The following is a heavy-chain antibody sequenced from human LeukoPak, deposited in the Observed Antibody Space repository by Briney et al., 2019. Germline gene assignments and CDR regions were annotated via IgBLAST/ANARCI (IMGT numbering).Heavy chain of an antibody. CDR3: VRLRGERLAPFFDP. D-gene: IGHD1-1*01. Sequence: SETLSLTCSVSTDSTNTYYWTWIRQSPGKGLEWIGHIYQSGSTDYNPSFKSRVTISIDMSKKEFSLKLTSVTVADTAMYYCVRLRGERLAPFFDPWGRGAFFIVSS. CDR2: IYQSGST. CDR1: TDSTNTYY. V-gene: IGHV4-59*01. J-gene: IGHJ5*02.